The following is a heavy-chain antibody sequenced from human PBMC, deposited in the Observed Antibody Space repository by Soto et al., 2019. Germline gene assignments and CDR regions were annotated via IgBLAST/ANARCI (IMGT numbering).Heavy chain of an antibody. Sequence: KTSETLSLTCTVSGGSISSGGYYWSWIRQHPGKGLEWIGYIYYSGSTYYNPSLKSRVTISVDRSKNQFSLKLSSVTAADTAVYYCARENNVLPGGYFDYWGQGTLVTVSS. V-gene: IGHV4-31*03. J-gene: IGHJ4*02. CDR2: IYYSGST. D-gene: IGHD3-10*01. CDR1: GGSISSGGYY. CDR3: ARENNVLPGGYFDY.